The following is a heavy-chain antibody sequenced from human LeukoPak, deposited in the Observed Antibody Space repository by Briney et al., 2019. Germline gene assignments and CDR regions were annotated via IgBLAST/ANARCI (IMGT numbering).Heavy chain of an antibody. Sequence: GGSRRLSCAASGLTFWSYWMHWVRHAPGKGGVWVSRINTGGGDTIYADSVKGRLTISRDKAKNTLLLQMSSLRAEDTAVYYCARDEKIVVASGQDYWGQGTLVTVSS. V-gene: IGHV3-74*01. D-gene: IGHD1-26*01. CDR2: INTGGGDT. CDR3: ARDEKIVVASGQDY. J-gene: IGHJ4*02. CDR1: GLTFWSYW.